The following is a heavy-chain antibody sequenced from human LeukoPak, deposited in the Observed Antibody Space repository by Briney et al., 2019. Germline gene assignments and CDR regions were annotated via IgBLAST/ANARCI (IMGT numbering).Heavy chain of an antibody. CDR2: IYYSGST. Sequence: SETLSLTCTVSGGSISSSSYYWGWIRQPPGQGLEWIGSIYYSGSTYYNPSLKSRVTISVDTSKNQFSLKLSSVTAADTAVYYCARGSSGWYSGAFDIWGQGTMVTVSS. V-gene: IGHV4-39*01. J-gene: IGHJ3*02. D-gene: IGHD6-19*01. CDR1: GGSISSSSYY. CDR3: ARGSSGWYSGAFDI.